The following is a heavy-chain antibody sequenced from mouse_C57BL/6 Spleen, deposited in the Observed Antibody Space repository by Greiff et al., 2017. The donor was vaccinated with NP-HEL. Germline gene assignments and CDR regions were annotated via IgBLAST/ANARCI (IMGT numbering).Heavy chain of an antibody. D-gene: IGHD1-1*01. CDR1: GFTFSDYG. Sequence: DVQLVESGGGLVKPGGSLKLSCAASGFTFSDYGMHWVRQAPEKGLEWVAYISSGSSTIYYADTVKGRFTISRDNAKNTLFLQMTSLRSEDTAMYYCARGGYGSRYAMDYWGQGTSVTVSS. J-gene: IGHJ4*01. CDR3: ARGGYGSRYAMDY. CDR2: ISSGSSTI. V-gene: IGHV5-17*01.